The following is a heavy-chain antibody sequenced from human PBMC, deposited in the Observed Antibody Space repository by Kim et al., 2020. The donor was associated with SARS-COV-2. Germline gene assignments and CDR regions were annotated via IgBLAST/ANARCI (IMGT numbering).Heavy chain of an antibody. V-gene: IGHV3-33*01. CDR3: ARDSGAPYYDFWSGYYEGGGGMDV. CDR2: IWYDGSNK. CDR1: GFTFSSYG. D-gene: IGHD3-3*01. Sequence: GGSLRLSCAASGFTFSSYGMHWVRQAPGKGLEWVAVIWYDGSNKYYADSVKGRFTISRDNSKNTLYLQMNSLRAEDTAVYYCARDSGAPYYDFWSGYYEGGGGMDVWGQGTTVTVSS. J-gene: IGHJ6*02.